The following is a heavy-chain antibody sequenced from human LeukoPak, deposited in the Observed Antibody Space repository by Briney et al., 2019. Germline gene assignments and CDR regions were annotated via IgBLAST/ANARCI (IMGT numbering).Heavy chain of an antibody. CDR3: ARDGGGRYFDWLSTDFDY. CDR1: GYTFTSYG. V-gene: IGHV1-18*01. J-gene: IGHJ4*02. CDR2: ISAYNGNT. D-gene: IGHD3-9*01. Sequence: ASVKVSCKASGYTFTSYGISWVRQAPGHGLEWMGWISAYNGNTNYAQKLQGRVTMTTDTSTSTAYMELRSLRSDDTAVYYCARDGGGRYFDWLSTDFDYWGQGTLVTVSS.